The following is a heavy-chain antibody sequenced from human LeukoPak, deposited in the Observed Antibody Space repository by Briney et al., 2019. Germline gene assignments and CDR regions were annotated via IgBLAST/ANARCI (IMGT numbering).Heavy chain of an antibody. J-gene: IGHJ4*02. Sequence: GGSLRLSCAASGFSVSRNYLSWVRQAPGKGLEWVAGISDSGGRTNYADSVKGRFTISRDNPKNTLYLQMNSLRAEDTAVYFCAKRGVVIRVILVGFHKEAYYFDSWGQGVLVTVSS. V-gene: IGHV3-23*01. CDR1: GFSVSRNY. D-gene: IGHD3-22*01. CDR3: AKRGVVIRVILVGFHKEAYYFDS. CDR2: ISDSGGRT.